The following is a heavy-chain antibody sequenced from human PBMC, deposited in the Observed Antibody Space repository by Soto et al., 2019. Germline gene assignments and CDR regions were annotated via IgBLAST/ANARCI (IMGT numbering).Heavy chain of an antibody. J-gene: IGHJ5*02. CDR3: ARDHSYYYDSSGYYCWFDP. CDR1: GGTFSSYA. D-gene: IGHD3-22*01. Sequence: QVQLVQSGAEVKKPGSSVKVSCKASGGTFSSYAISWVRQAPGQGLEWMGGIIPIFGTANYAQKFQGRVTITADESTSTAYMELSSLRSEDTAVYYCARDHSYYYDSSGYYCWFDPWGQGTLVTVSS. CDR2: IIPIFGTA. V-gene: IGHV1-69*12.